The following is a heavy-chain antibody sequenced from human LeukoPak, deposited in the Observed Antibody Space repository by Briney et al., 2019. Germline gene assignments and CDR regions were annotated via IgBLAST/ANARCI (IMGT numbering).Heavy chain of an antibody. V-gene: IGHV5-51*01. CDR1: GSRFANYW. J-gene: IGHJ4*02. CDR2: IYPVDSAT. CDR3: AITQFITSFDY. D-gene: IGHD3-16*02. Sequence: GESLKISCQGSGSRFANYWIGWVRQMPGKGLEWMAIIYPVDSATRYSPSFQGQVTISVDKSIATAYLQWSGLKASDTAVYYCAITQFITSFDYWSQGTLVTVSS.